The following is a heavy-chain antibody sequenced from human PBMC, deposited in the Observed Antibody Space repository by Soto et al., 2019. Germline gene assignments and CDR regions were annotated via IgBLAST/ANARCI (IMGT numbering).Heavy chain of an antibody. Sequence: SVKVSFKASCYTFTSYGIGWVRQAPGQGLEWMGWISAYNGNTNYAQKLQGRVTMTTDTSTSTAYMELRSLRSDDTAVYYCARDHYDFWSGYPSPNWFDPWGQGTLVTVSS. CDR3: ARDHYDFWSGYPSPNWFDP. J-gene: IGHJ5*02. V-gene: IGHV1-18*04. CDR2: ISAYNGNT. D-gene: IGHD3-3*01. CDR1: CYTFTSYG.